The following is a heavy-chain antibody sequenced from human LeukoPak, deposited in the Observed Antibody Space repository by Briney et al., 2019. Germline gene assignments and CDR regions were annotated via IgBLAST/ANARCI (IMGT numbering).Heavy chain of an antibody. J-gene: IGHJ6*02. Sequence: GGSLRLSCAASGFTFSSYAMHWVRQAPGKGLEWVADISYDGSNKYYADSVKGRFTISRDNSKNTLYLQMNSLRAEDTAVYYCAKTEMATTNNYYYYGMDVWGQGTTVTVSS. CDR2: ISYDGSNK. V-gene: IGHV3-30-3*02. D-gene: IGHD5-24*01. CDR3: AKTEMATTNNYYYYGMDV. CDR1: GFTFSSYA.